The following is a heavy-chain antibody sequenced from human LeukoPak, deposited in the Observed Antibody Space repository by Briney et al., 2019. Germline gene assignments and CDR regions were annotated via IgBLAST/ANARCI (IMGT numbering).Heavy chain of an antibody. CDR1: GGTLSSYA. D-gene: IGHD4-23*01. J-gene: IGHJ4*02. CDR3: ASGTTVEDY. Sequence: ASVKVSCKASGGTLSSYAISWVRQAPGQGLEWMGRIIPILGIANYAQKFQGRVTITADKSTSTAYMELSSLRSEDTAVYYCASGTTVEDYWGQGTLVTVSS. V-gene: IGHV1-69*04. CDR2: IIPILGIA.